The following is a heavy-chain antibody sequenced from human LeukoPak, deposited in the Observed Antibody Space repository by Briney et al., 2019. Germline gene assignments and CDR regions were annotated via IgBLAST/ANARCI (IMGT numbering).Heavy chain of an antibody. D-gene: IGHD6-13*01. J-gene: IGHJ4*02. Sequence: PSETLSLTCSVSGGSVTSSSYYWGWIRQPPGKGLEWIGSIYYSGGTYYSPSLRSRVTISVDTSKNQFSLKLSSVTAADTAVYYCARDRSSSWYFDYWGQGTLVTVSS. CDR3: ARDRSSSWYFDY. CDR1: GGSVTSSSYY. CDR2: IYYSGGT. V-gene: IGHV4-39*07.